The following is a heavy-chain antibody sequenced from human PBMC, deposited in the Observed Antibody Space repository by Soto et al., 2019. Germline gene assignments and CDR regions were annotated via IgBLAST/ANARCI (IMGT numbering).Heavy chain of an antibody. Sequence: PSETLSLTCTVSGGSISNYYWSWIRQPPGKGLEWIASISSSGTTNFNPSLKSRVTMSLHTSRNQFSLKLSSVTAADTAVYYCARQKWFDSWGQGTLVTVSS. CDR3: ARQKWFDS. J-gene: IGHJ5*01. CDR2: ISSSGTT. V-gene: IGHV4-59*08. CDR1: GGSISNYY.